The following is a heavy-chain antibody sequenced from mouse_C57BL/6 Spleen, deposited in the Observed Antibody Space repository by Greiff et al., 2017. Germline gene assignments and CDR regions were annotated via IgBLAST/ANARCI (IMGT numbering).Heavy chain of an antibody. CDR1: GYTFTDYY. D-gene: IGHD1-1*02. CDR2: IGPGSGST. Sequence: QVHVKQSGAELVKPGASVKISCKASGYTFTDYYINWVKQRPGQGLEWIGKIGPGSGSTYYNEKFKGKATLTADKSSSTAYMQLSSLTSEYSAVXFCASSCYNGGLWFAYWGKGTLVTVSA. J-gene: IGHJ3*01. V-gene: IGHV1-77*01. CDR3: ASSCYNGGLWFAY.